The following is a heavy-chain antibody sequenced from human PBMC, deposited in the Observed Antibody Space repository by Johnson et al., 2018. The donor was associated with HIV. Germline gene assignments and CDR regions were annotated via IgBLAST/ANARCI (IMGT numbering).Heavy chain of an antibody. J-gene: IGHJ3*02. CDR1: GFTVSSNY. CDR2: IWYDGSNK. CDR3: GRESTGAGTALDI. D-gene: IGHD2-8*02. Sequence: VQLVESGGGVVQPGRSLRLSCAASGFTVSSNYMSWVRQAPGKGLEWVAVIWYDGSNKYYADSVKGRLTISRDNSKNTLYLQMNSLRAEDTAVYYCGRESTGAGTALDIWGQGTMVTVSS. V-gene: IGHV3-33*08.